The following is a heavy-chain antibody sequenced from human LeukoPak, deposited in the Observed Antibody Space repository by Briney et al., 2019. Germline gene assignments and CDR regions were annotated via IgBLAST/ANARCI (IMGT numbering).Heavy chain of an antibody. Sequence: SQTLSLTFAISGDSVSSNSVAWNWIRQSPSRGLEWLGRTYYRSKWYTEYAVSVKSRITINSDTSKNQVSLQLNSLTPEDTAVYYCAREEGPMDYWGQGTLVTLSS. V-gene: IGHV6-1*01. CDR3: AREEGPMDY. CDR1: GDSVSSNSVA. J-gene: IGHJ4*02. CDR2: TYYRSKWYT.